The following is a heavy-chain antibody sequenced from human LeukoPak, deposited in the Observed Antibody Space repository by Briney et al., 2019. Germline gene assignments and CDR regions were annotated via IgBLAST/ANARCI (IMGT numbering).Heavy chain of an antibody. Sequence: GSLRLSCAASGFTFSDYYMSWIRQAPGKGLEWVSYISSSSSYTNYADSVKGRFTISRDNAKNSLYLQMNSLRAEDTAVYYCARAVYSVYDLIFYFDDWGQGTLVTVSS. V-gene: IGHV3-11*06. CDR1: GFTFSDYY. CDR2: ISSSSSYT. CDR3: ARAVYSVYDLIFYFDD. D-gene: IGHD5/OR15-5a*01. J-gene: IGHJ4*02.